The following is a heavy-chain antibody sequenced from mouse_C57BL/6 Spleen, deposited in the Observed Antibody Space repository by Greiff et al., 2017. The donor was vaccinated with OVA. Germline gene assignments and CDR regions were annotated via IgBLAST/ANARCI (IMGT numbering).Heavy chain of an antibody. J-gene: IGHJ4*01. D-gene: IGHD2-5*01. Sequence: QVQLKQSGAELVMPGASVKLSCKASGYTFTSYWMHWVKQRPGQGLEWIGEIDPSDSYTNYNQKFKGKSTLTVDKSSSTAYMQLSSLTSEDSAVYYCARYYSKAMDYWGQGTSVTVSS. CDR2: IDPSDSYT. CDR1: GYTFTSYW. V-gene: IGHV1-69*01. CDR3: ARYYSKAMDY.